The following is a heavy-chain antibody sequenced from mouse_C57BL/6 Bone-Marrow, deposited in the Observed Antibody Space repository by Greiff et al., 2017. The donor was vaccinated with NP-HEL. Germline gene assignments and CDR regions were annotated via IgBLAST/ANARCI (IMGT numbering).Heavy chain of an antibody. CDR3: ARGGGYDGYSDY. Sequence: QVQLKESGAELVRPGTSVKVSCKASGYAFTNYLIEWVKQRPGQGLEWIGVINPGSGGTNYNEKFKGKATLTADKSSSTAYMQLSSLTSEDSAVYFCARGGGYDGYSDYWGQGTTLTVSS. CDR1: GYAFTNYL. V-gene: IGHV1-54*01. J-gene: IGHJ2*01. CDR2: INPGSGGT. D-gene: IGHD2-3*01.